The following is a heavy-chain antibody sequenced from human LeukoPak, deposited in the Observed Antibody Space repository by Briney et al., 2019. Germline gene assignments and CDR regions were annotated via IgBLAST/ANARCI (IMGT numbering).Heavy chain of an antibody. CDR1: GFMFSDYG. D-gene: IGHD3-10*01. J-gene: IGHJ6*03. CDR2: IWYDGSNI. Sequence: PGRSLRLSCAASGFMFSDYGMHWVRQAPGKGLEWVAAIWYDGSNIFYADSAKGRFTISRDNSKNALYLQMNSLRAEDTADYYCAKEGDRGEALYYYYMDVWGNGTTVTVSS. V-gene: IGHV3-33*06. CDR3: AKEGDRGEALYYYYMDV.